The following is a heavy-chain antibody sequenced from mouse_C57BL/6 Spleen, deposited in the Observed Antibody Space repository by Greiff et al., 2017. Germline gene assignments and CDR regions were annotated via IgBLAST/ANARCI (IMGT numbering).Heavy chain of an antibody. V-gene: IGHV1-4*01. CDR1: GYTFTSYT. J-gene: IGHJ4*01. CDR3: ARGHEYDAMDY. CDR2: IHPSSGYT. Sequence: QVQLQQSGAELARPGASVKMSCKASGYTFTSYTMHWVKQRPGQGLEWIGYIHPSSGYTKYNQKFKDKATLTADKSSSTAYMQLSSLTSEDSAVYYCARGHEYDAMDYWGQGTSVTVSS.